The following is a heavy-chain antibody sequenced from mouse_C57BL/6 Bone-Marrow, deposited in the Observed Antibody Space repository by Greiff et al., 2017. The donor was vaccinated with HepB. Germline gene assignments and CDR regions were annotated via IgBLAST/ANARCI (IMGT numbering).Heavy chain of an antibody. D-gene: IGHD1-1*01. Sequence: QVQLQQSGPGLVQPSQSLSITCTVSGFSLTSYGVHWVRQSPGKGLEWLGVIWRGGSTDYNAAFMSRLSITKDNSKSQVFFKMNSLQADDTAIYYCAKSGDYGSSYFDYWGQGTTLTVSS. J-gene: IGHJ2*01. CDR2: IWRGGST. CDR3: AKSGDYGSSYFDY. CDR1: GFSLTSYG. V-gene: IGHV2-5*01.